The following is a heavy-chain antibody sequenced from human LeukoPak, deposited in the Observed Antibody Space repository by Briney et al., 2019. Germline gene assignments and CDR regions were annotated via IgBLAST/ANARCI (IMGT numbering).Heavy chain of an antibody. CDR2: IYYSGST. D-gene: IGHD1-14*01. J-gene: IGHJ6*03. Sequence: SETLSLTCTVSGGSISSYYWSWIRQPPGKGLEWIGYIYYSGSTNYNPSLKSRVTISVDTSKNQFSLKLSSVTAADTAVYYCARGSLKGSTRRTSKSYYYYYYMDVWGKGTTVTVSS. CDR3: ARGSLKGSTRRTSKSYYYYYYMDV. CDR1: GGSISSYY. V-gene: IGHV4-59*12.